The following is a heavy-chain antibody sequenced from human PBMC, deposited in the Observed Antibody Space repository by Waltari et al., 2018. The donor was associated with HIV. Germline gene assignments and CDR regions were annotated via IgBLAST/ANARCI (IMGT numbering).Heavy chain of an antibody. CDR2: IDHDATGT. CDR1: GFTFTNYW. CDR3: TSVFEL. V-gene: IGHV3-74*01. J-gene: IGHJ2*01. Sequence: EVQLVESGGGLVQPGGSLRLSCAASGFTFTNYWMHWVRQVRWKGLVWVARIDHDATGTSYADSVKGRLTISRDNAKNTLHLQMNSLRLEDTAVYYCTSVFELWGRGTQVTVSS.